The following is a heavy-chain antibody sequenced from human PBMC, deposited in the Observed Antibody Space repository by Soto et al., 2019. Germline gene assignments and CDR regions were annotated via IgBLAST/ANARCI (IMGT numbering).Heavy chain of an antibody. CDR1: GGSISSGGYY. CDR2: IYYSGST. Sequence: QVQLQESGPGLVKPSQILSLTCTVSGGSISSGGYYWSWIRQHPGKGLELIGYIYYSGSTYSNPSLKIRVTISVDTSTNQFSLKLSSVTAADTAVYYWAREWRDYYFDYWGQGTLVTVSS. CDR3: AREWRDYYFDY. V-gene: IGHV4-31*03. J-gene: IGHJ4*02.